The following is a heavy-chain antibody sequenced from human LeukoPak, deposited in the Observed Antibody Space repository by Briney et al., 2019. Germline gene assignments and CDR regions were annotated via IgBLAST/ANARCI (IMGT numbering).Heavy chain of an antibody. CDR2: INPNSGGT. D-gene: IGHD3-9*01. V-gene: IGHV1-2*02. CDR3: ARSGAGYDILTGYGY. J-gene: IGHJ4*02. Sequence: ASVKVSCKASGYTFTGYYMHWVRQAPGQGLEWMGWINPNSGGTNYAQKFQGRVTMTRDTSISTAYMELSRLRSDDTAVYYCARSGAGYDILTGYGYWGQGTLVTVSS. CDR1: GYTFTGYY.